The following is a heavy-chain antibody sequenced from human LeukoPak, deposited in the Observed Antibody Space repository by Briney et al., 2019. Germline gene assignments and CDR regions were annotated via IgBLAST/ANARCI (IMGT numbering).Heavy chain of an antibody. CDR1: GFTFSSYA. CDR3: AKPDTSLTTVTTSLDY. D-gene: IGHD4-17*01. CDR2: ISGSGGST. V-gene: IGHV3-23*01. J-gene: IGHJ4*02. Sequence: PGGSLRLSCAASGFTFSSYAMSWVRQAPGKGLEWVSAISGSGGSTYYADSVKGRFTISRDNSKNTLYLQMNSLRAEDTAAYYCAKPDTSLTTVTTSLDYWGQGNLVTVSS.